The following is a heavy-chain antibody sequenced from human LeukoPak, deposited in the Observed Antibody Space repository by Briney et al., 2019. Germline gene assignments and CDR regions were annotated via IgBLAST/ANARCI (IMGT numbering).Heavy chain of an antibody. V-gene: IGHV1-46*01. CDR2: INPSGGDT. CDR1: GYSFTNYY. D-gene: IGHD6-13*01. J-gene: IGHJ6*03. Sequence: ASVKVSCKASGYSFTNYYMHWVRQAPGQGLEWMGIINPSGGDTSYAQKFHGRVTMTRDTSTRTVYMGLSSLRFEDTAVYYCARVGRIAAAGTWGYYYYYYMDVWGKGTTVTVSS. CDR3: ARVGRIAAAGTWGYYYYYYMDV.